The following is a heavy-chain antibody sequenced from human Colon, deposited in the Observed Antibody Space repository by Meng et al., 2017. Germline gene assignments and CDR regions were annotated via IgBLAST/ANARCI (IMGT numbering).Heavy chain of an antibody. CDR3: ARWPGHFDF. CDR2: VHGSGTT. D-gene: IGHD7-27*01. Sequence: SETLSLTCRVSGDSISTGVHYWSWIRQPAGRGLEWIGRVHGSGTTRYNPSLGNRATISVDTSKTQFSLTLSAVTATATAVYYCARWPGHFDFWSPGTLVTVSS. CDR1: GDSISTGVHY. V-gene: IGHV4-61*02. J-gene: IGHJ2*01.